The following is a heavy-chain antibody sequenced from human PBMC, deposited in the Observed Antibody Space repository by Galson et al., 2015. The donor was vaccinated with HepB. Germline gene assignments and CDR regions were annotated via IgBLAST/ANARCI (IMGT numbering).Heavy chain of an antibody. CDR3: ARSGDYVENYFNY. Sequence: TLSLTCAVSGASISSSYWWSWVRQPPGRGLEWIGEIYHRGNTNYNPSLKSRVIISVDKSKNEFSLNLTSVTAADTAFYYCARSGDYVENYFNYWGQGSLVTVSS. CDR1: GASISSSYW. V-gene: IGHV4-4*02. D-gene: IGHD4-17*01. J-gene: IGHJ4*02. CDR2: IYHRGNT.